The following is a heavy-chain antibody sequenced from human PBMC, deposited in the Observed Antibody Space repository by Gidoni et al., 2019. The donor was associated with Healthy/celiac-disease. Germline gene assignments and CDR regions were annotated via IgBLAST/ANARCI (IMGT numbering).Heavy chain of an antibody. CDR1: GYTFTGYY. Sequence: QVQLVQSGAEVKKPGASVKVSCKASGYTFTGYYMHWVRQAPGQGLEWMGWINPNSGGTNYAQKFQGWVTMTRDTSISTAYMELSRLRSDDTAVYYCARGPGSSTTEGGFDPWGQGTLVTVSS. CDR2: INPNSGGT. CDR3: ARGPGSSTTEGGFDP. D-gene: IGHD2-2*01. V-gene: IGHV1-2*04. J-gene: IGHJ5*02.